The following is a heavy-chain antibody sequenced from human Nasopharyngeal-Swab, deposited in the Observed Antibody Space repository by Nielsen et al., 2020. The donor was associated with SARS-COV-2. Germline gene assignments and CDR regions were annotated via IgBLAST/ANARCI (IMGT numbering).Heavy chain of an antibody. CDR2: ISGSGGGT. CDR3: AKLEVVQIVVVITTWGYFDY. Sequence: GGSLRLSCVGSGFTLRNYDMGWVRQTPGKGLEWVSHISGSGGGTYYTDSVKGRFTISRDNSKNTLYLQMNSLRAEDTAVYYCAKLEVVQIVVVITTWGYFDYWGQGTLVTVSS. V-gene: IGHV3-23*01. CDR1: GFTLRNYD. J-gene: IGHJ4*02. D-gene: IGHD3-22*01.